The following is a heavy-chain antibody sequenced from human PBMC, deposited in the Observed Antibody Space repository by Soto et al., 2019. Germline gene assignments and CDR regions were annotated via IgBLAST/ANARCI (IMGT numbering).Heavy chain of an antibody. CDR2: ISSSSSYI. CDR1: GFTFSSYS. D-gene: IGHD6-19*01. Sequence: GGSLRLSYAASGFTFSSYSMNWVRQAPGKGLEWVSSISSSSSYIYYADSVKGRFTISRDNAKNSLYLQMNSLRAEDTAVYYSARGHQWLVPPPFDYWGQGTLVTVS. V-gene: IGHV3-21*01. J-gene: IGHJ4*02. CDR3: ARGHQWLVPPPFDY.